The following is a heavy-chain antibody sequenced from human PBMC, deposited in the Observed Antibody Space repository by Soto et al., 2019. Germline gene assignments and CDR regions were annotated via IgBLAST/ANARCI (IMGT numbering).Heavy chain of an antibody. J-gene: IGHJ4*02. D-gene: IGHD3-22*01. CDR3: ARDGSYYYDSSGYTFDY. V-gene: IGHV3-21*01. CDR1: GFTFSIYS. CDR2: ISISSSYI. Sequence: GGSLRLSCAASGFTFSIYSMNLVRQAPGKGLEWVSAISISSSYIYYADSVKGRFTISRDNAKNSLYLKMNSLRVEATAVSYCARDGSYYYDSSGYTFDYWGQGTRITVSS.